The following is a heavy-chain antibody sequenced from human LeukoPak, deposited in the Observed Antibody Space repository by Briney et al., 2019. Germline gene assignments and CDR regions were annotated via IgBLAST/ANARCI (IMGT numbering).Heavy chain of an antibody. D-gene: IGHD6-13*01. V-gene: IGHV4-39*01. CDR3: ARYSSSWYYFDY. J-gene: IGHJ4*02. Sequence: SETLSLTCTVSGGSISSNTYYWGWIRQPPGKGLEWIGNVYYGGTTYYNLSLKSRVTISVDTSKNQFSLKLTSVTAADTAVYYCARYSSSWYYFDYWGQGTLVTVSS. CDR1: GGSISSNTYY. CDR2: VYYGGTT.